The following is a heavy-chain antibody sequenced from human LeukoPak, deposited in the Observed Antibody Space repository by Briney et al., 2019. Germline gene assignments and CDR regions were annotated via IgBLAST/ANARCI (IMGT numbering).Heavy chain of an antibody. CDR3: ARGTPEQWPDKCYFDS. D-gene: IGHD6-19*01. Sequence: SETLSLTCTVSGGSISSGSYYWSWIRQPAGKGLEWIGRIYTSGRTNYNPSLKSRVTISVDTSKNQFSLKLSSVTAADTAVYYCARGTPEQWPDKCYFDSWGQGTLVTVSS. J-gene: IGHJ4*02. CDR1: GGSISSGSYY. V-gene: IGHV4-61*02. CDR2: IYTSGRT.